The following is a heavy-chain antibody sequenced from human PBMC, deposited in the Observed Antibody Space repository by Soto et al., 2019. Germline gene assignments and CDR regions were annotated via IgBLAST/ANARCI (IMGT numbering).Heavy chain of an antibody. J-gene: IGHJ5*02. V-gene: IGHV4-59*01. Sequence: KPSETLSLTCNVSGGSIYTYYWNWIRQSPGKGLEWIGYISDGGSTNYNPSLKSRVTISVDTSKKQVSLKLTSVSAPDTAVYYCARSTPGGSGLFFKRDNWFDPWGQGSLVTVSS. CDR3: ARSTPGGSGLFFKRDNWFDP. D-gene: IGHD3-10*01. CDR2: ISDGGST. CDR1: GGSIYTYY.